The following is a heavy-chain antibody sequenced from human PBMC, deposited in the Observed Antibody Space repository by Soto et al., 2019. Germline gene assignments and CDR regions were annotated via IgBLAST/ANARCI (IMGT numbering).Heavy chain of an antibody. CDR1: GFTFSSYA. J-gene: IGHJ6*02. CDR3: ARGVPTSEVHYYYGMDV. V-gene: IGHV3-30-3*01. D-gene: IGHD1-1*01. Sequence: GGSLRLSCAASGFTFSSYAMHWVRQAPGKGLEWVAVISYDGSNKYYADSVKGRFTISRDNSKNTVYLQMNSLRAEDTAVYYCARGVPTSEVHYYYGMDVWGQGTTVTVSS. CDR2: ISYDGSNK.